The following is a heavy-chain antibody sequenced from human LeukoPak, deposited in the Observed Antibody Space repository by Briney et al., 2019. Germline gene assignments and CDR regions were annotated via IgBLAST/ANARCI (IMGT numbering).Heavy chain of an antibody. CDR2: IYHSGST. V-gene: IGHV4-59*01. CDR1: GGSISSYY. Sequence: SETLSLTCTVSGGSISSYYWSWIRQPPGKGLEWIGYIYHSGSTNYNPSLKSRVTISVDTSKNQFSLKLSSVTAADTAVYYCASRDFWGIDYWGQGTLVTVSS. J-gene: IGHJ4*02. CDR3: ASRDFWGIDY. D-gene: IGHD3-3*01.